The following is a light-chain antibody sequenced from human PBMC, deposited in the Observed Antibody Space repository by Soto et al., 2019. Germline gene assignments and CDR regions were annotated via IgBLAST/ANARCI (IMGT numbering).Light chain of an antibody. CDR2: DTS. CDR3: QQYNTWRSIS. J-gene: IGKJ5*01. CDR1: QSVSNK. V-gene: IGKV3-15*01. Sequence: EIVMTQSPATLSVSPGERVTLSCRASQSVSNKLGWYQHKPGQAPRLLIYDTSTRPAGTPARFTGSGSGTDFTLTISSLQSEDFAVYYCQQYNTWRSISFGQGTRLETK.